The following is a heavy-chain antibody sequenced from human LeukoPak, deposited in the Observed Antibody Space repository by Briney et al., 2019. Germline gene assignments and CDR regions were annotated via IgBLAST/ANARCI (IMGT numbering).Heavy chain of an antibody. D-gene: IGHD3-22*01. Sequence: GGSLRLSCAASGFTFSSFGMHWVRQAPGKGLKWVAIISYDGSLKYYADSVKGRFTISRDNSKNTLYLQISSLRVEDTAVYYCAKETYDSSGYYFAYFDYWGQGTLVTVSA. J-gene: IGHJ4*02. V-gene: IGHV3-30*18. CDR1: GFTFSSFG. CDR3: AKETYDSSGYYFAYFDY. CDR2: ISYDGSLK.